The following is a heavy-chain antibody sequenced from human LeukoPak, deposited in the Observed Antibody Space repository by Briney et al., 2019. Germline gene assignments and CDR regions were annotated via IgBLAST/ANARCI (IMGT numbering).Heavy chain of an antibody. Sequence: SETLSLTCTVSGGSISSGGYYWSWIRQPPGKGLEWIGRIYTSGSTNYNPSLKSRVTISVDTSKTQFSLKLSSVTAADTAVYYCARRKDSSGSPSYFDYWGQGTLVTVSS. J-gene: IGHJ4*02. CDR1: GGSISSGGYY. CDR2: IYTSGST. V-gene: IGHV4-61*02. D-gene: IGHD6-19*01. CDR3: ARRKDSSGSPSYFDY.